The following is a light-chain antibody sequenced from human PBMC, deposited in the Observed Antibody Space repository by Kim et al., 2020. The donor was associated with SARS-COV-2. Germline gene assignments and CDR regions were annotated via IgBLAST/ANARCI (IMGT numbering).Light chain of an antibody. CDR2: AAS. Sequence: EIVMTRSPATLSVSPGERATLSCRASQSVRSNLAWYQQKPSQAPRLIIYAASTRATGIPARFSGSGSGTEFTLTISSLQSEDFAVYYCQQYTNWPPEYTFGQGTKLEI. CDR3: QQYTNWPPEYT. CDR1: QSVRSN. J-gene: IGKJ2*01. V-gene: IGKV3-15*01.